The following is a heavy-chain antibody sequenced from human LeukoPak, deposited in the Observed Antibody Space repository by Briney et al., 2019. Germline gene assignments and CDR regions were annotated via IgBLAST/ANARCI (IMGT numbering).Heavy chain of an antibody. CDR3: ARGRYCSGGSCYPNFDY. CDR2: INSDGSST. J-gene: IGHJ4*02. D-gene: IGHD2-15*01. V-gene: IGHV3-74*01. Sequence: GGTLRLSCAASGFTFSSYWMHWVRQAPGKGLVWVSRINSDGSSTSYADSVKGRFTISRDNAKNTLYLQMNSLRAEDTAVYYCARGRYCSGGSCYPNFDYWGQGTLVTVSS. CDR1: GFTFSSYW.